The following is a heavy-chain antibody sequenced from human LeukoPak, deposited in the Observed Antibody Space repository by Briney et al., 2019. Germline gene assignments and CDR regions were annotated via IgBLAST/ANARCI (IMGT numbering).Heavy chain of an antibody. CDR1: GFTFSSYA. D-gene: IGHD2-15*01. CDR2: IGGSGGST. V-gene: IGHV3-23*01. J-gene: IGHJ3*02. CDR3: AKVGYCSGGSCYYPGGDAFDI. Sequence: GGSLRLSCAASGFTFSSYAMSWVRQAPGKGLEWVSAIGGSGGSTYYADSVKGRFTISRDNSKNTLYLQMNSLRAEDTAVYYCAKVGYCSGGSCYYPGGDAFDIWGQGTMVTVSS.